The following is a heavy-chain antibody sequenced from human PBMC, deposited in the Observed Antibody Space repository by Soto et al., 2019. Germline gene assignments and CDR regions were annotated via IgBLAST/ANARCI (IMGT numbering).Heavy chain of an antibody. CDR1: GGSVSDKTYY. D-gene: IGHD4-17*01. Sequence: SETLSLTCSVSGGSVSDKTYYWSWIRQPPGKRLEWIGYVYYSGTTNYNPSLKSRVTISVDLSKNRFSLRLSSVTTADTALYYCARTTAVPNTLRSRYSFDYWGQGTLVTVSS. J-gene: IGHJ4*02. CDR2: VYYSGTT. CDR3: ARTTAVPNTLRSRYSFDY. V-gene: IGHV4-61*01.